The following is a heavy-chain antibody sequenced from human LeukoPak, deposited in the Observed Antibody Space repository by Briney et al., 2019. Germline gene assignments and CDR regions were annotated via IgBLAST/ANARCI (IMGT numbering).Heavy chain of an antibody. V-gene: IGHV4-4*07. Sequence: SETLSLTCTVSGCSMTSFYWNWIRQSAGQGLECIGRIYTDGTTSNNPSLRGRVTMSIDTYENQFSLELSSVTAADTALYYCTRAQEQYVYGRYFYYMDVWGKGTTVTVSS. CDR3: TRAQEQYVYGRYFYYMDV. J-gene: IGHJ6*03. D-gene: IGHD3-9*01. CDR2: IYTDGTT. CDR1: GCSMTSFY.